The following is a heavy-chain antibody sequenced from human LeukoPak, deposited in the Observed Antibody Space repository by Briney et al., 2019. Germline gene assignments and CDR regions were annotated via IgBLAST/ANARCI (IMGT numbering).Heavy chain of an antibody. CDR2: IKQDGSEK. CDR3: ARGNEARLLWFGEPYDC. J-gene: IGHJ4*02. Sequence: GGSLRLSCAASGFTFSSYWMSWVRQAPGKGLEWVANIKQDGSEKYYVDSVKGRFTISRDNAKNSLYLQMNSLRAEDTAVYYCARGNEARLLWFGEPYDCWGQGTLVTVSS. CDR1: GFTFSSYW. D-gene: IGHD3-10*01. V-gene: IGHV3-7*01.